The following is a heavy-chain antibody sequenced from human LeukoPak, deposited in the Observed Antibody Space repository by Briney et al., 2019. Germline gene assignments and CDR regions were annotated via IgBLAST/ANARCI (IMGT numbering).Heavy chain of an antibody. D-gene: IGHD2-2*01. CDR1: GFTFSRHG. J-gene: IGHJ4*02. Sequence: GGSLRLSCEGSGFTFSRHGMHWVRQAPGKGLEWVAVISNEGNYKYYGDSVKGRFAISRDNFKNTTYLQMNYLRPEDTAVYFCAKGGQYLFHYWGQGALLSVSS. CDR2: ISNEGNYK. CDR3: AKGGQYLFHY. V-gene: IGHV3-30*18.